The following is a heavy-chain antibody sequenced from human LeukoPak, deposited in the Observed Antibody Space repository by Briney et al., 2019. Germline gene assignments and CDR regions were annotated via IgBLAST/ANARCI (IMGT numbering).Heavy chain of an antibody. CDR3: VRDDNLFDY. V-gene: IGHV3-21*06. J-gene: IGHJ4*02. CDR1: GFTVSSNY. D-gene: IGHD1-1*01. Sequence: PGGSLRLSCAASGFTVSSNYMSWVRQAPGKGLEWVSSISSRSTCIYYADSVKGRFTISRDNAKNSLSLQMDSLRVEDTGVYYCVRDDNLFDYWGQGTLVTVSS. CDR2: ISSRSTCI.